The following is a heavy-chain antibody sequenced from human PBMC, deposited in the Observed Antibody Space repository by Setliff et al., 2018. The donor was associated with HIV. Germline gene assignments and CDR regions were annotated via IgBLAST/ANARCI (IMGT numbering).Heavy chain of an antibody. Sequence: GGSLRLSCRASGFTFGDYAITWVRQAPGKGLEWVGFIRGKPSSGTTEYAASVKGRFTISRDDSKSIAYLQMSSLKTEDTALYYCTPWTGTSRLHYWGQGTLVTVSS. CDR1: GFTFGDYA. J-gene: IGHJ4*02. CDR2: IRGKPSSGTT. D-gene: IGHD1-7*01. V-gene: IGHV3-49*04. CDR3: TPWTGTSRLHY.